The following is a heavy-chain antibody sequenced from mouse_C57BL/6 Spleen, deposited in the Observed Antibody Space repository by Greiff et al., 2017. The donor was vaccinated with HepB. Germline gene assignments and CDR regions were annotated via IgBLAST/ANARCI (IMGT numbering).Heavy chain of an antibody. CDR1: GFTFSNYW. J-gene: IGHJ2*01. V-gene: IGHV6-3*01. CDR3: RSWYLDY. Sequence: EVTLQESGGGLVQPGGSVKLSCVASGFTFSNYWMNWVRQSPEKGLEWVAQIRLKSDNYATNYAESVKGRFTISSDESKRSVYLQMNNLRAEDTGMYYCRSWYLDYRGQGTTLTVSS. CDR2: IRLKSDNYAT.